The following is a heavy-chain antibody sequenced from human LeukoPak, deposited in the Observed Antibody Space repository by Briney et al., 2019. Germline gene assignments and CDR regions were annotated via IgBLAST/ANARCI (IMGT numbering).Heavy chain of an antibody. CDR1: GFTFSSYW. CDR2: MNQDGSEK. J-gene: IGHJ6*02. D-gene: IGHD3-16*01. CDR3: ATYTHWVAGDV. V-gene: IGHV3-7*01. Sequence: PGGSLRLSCAASGFTFSSYWMSWVRQAPGKGLEWVANMNQDGSEKDYVDSVKGRFTISRDNARNSLYLQMGSLRAEDTAVYYCATYTHWVAGDVWGQGTTVTVSS.